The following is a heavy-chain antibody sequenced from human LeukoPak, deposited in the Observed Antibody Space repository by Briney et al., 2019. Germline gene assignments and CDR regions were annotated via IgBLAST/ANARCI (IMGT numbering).Heavy chain of an antibody. Sequence: GASVKVSCKASGYTFTGYYMHWVRQAPGQRLEWMGWINAANGNTEYSQEFQGRVTITRDTSANTAYMELSSLTSEDMAVYYCARDRAPKTVTSEVDAFDIWGQGTMVTVSS. V-gene: IGHV1-3*03. CDR1: GYTFTGYY. D-gene: IGHD4-17*01. CDR3: ARDRAPKTVTSEVDAFDI. J-gene: IGHJ3*02. CDR2: INAANGNT.